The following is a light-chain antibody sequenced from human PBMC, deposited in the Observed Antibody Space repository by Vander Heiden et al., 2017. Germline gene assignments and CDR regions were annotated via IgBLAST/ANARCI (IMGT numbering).Light chain of an antibody. CDR2: KAS. V-gene: IGKV1-5*03. CDR3: QQYNPYSPYT. CDR1: QSISNW. J-gene: IGKJ2*01. Sequence: DIQMTKSPSTLSASVGDRVTITCRASQSISNWLAWYQQKPGKAPKLLIYKASTLESGVPSRFSGSGSGTEFTLTISSLQPDDFATYYCQQYNPYSPYTFGQGTKLEIK.